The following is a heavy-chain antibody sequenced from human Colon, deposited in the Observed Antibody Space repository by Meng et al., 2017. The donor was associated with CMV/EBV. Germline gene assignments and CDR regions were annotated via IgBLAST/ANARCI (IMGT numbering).Heavy chain of an antibody. CDR3: ARTVDNFWSRYSPRYGIDV. Sequence: SETLSLTCTVPGDYINSYYWSWIRQSPGKALEWIGYVYHTGSTTYNPSLGSRVTMSLDKSNNDFSLNLHSVTAADTAVYYCARTVDNFWSRYSPRYGIDVWGQGITVTVSS. V-gene: IGHV4-59*01. CDR1: GDYINSYY. CDR2: VYHTGST. J-gene: IGHJ6*02. D-gene: IGHD3-3*01.